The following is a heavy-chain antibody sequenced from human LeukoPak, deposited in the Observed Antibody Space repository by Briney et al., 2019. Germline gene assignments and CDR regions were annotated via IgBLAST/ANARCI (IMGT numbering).Heavy chain of an antibody. CDR1: GYTFTSYY. CDR2: INPSGGST. V-gene: IGHV1-46*01. D-gene: IGHD4-23*01. CDR3: ARVDGGNSDY. J-gene: IGHJ4*02. Sequence: ASVKVSCKASGYTFTSYYMHWVRQAPGQGLEWMGIINPSGGSTSYAQKFQGRVTITADESTSTAYMELSSLRSEDTAVYYCARVDGGNSDYWGQGTLVTVSS.